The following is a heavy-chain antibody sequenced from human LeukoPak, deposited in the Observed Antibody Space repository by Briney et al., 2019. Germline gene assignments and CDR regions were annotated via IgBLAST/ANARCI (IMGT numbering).Heavy chain of an antibody. CDR3: ARWDSMAPVIVGLFDY. J-gene: IGHJ4*02. CDR2: IGNDGFRK. Sequence: PGRSLRLSCATSGFSFPFYSMHWIRQAPGKGLEWVAVIGNDGFRKYYADSVKGRFTISRDNSKSTVYLDINSLRPEDTAVYHCARWDSMAPVIVGLFDYWGLGTLVTVSS. V-gene: IGHV3-30*04. D-gene: IGHD3/OR15-3a*01. CDR1: GFSFPFYS.